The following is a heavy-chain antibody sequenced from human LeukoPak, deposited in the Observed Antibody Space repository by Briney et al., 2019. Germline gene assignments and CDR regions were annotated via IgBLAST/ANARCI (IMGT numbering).Heavy chain of an antibody. Sequence: GESLKISCKGSGYRFTSYWIGWVGQMSGRGLEWMGLIYPGDSDTRHSPSFQGQVTISADQSISTAYLQWSSLKASDTAMYYCARREASGSQGDFRHWGQGTLVTVSS. V-gene: IGHV5-51*01. J-gene: IGHJ1*01. D-gene: IGHD3-10*01. CDR2: IYPGDSDT. CDR3: ARREASGSQGDFRH. CDR1: GYRFTSYW.